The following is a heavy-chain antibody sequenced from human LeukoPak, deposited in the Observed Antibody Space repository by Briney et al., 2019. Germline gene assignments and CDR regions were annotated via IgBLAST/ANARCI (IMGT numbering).Heavy chain of an antibody. Sequence: ESGGSLRLSCAASGFTFSSYWMSWVRQAPGKGLEWVANIKQDGSEKCYVDSVKGRFTISRDNAKNSLYLQMNSLRAEDTAVYYCARTESTWIQLWGDAFDIWGQGTMVTVSS. V-gene: IGHV3-7*01. CDR1: GFTFSSYW. D-gene: IGHD5-18*01. J-gene: IGHJ3*02. CDR3: ARTESTWIQLWGDAFDI. CDR2: IKQDGSEK.